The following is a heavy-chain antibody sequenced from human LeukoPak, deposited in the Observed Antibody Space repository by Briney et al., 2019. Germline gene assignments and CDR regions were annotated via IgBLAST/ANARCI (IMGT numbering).Heavy chain of an antibody. Sequence: AGGSLRLSCAASGFTFSSYWMSWVRQAPGKGLEWVSAISGSGGSTYYADSVKGRFTISRDTSKSTLYLQMNSLRAEDTAVYYCAKRSGDSYYLDSWGQGTLVTVSS. CDR2: ISGSGGST. CDR1: GFTFSSYW. V-gene: IGHV3-23*01. CDR3: AKRSGDSYYLDS. J-gene: IGHJ4*02. D-gene: IGHD2-15*01.